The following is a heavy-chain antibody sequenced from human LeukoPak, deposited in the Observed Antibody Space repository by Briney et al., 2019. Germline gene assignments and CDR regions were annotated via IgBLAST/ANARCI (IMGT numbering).Heavy chain of an antibody. D-gene: IGHD6-19*01. V-gene: IGHV3-74*01. CDR2: INTDGTVT. J-gene: IGHJ4*02. Sequence: GGSLRLSCAASGFTFSKYCMLWVRQAPGKGLESVSRINTDGTVTTYADSVKGRFTVYRDNADNTMFLQMNSARDEDTAVYYCATKQWLAPPPDSWGQGTPVTVSS. CDR1: GFTFSKYC. CDR3: ATKQWLAPPPDS.